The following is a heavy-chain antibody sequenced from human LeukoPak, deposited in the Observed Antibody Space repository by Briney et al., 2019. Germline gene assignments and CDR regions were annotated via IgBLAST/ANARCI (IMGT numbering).Heavy chain of an antibody. CDR2: ISSSGSTI. J-gene: IGHJ4*02. CDR1: GFTFSSYE. CDR3: ARGSSSWHKTIDY. V-gene: IGHV3-48*03. Sequence: GGSLRLSCAASGFTFSSYEMNWVRQAPGKGLEWVSYISSSGSTIYYADSVKGRFTISRDNAKNSLYLQMNSLRAEDTAVYYCARGSSSWHKTIDYWGQGTLVTVSS. D-gene: IGHD6-13*01.